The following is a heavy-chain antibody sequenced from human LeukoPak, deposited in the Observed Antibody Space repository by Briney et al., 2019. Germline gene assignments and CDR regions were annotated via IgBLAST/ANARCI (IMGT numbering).Heavy chain of an antibody. CDR1: GFTFSTYS. CDR2: ISTGSSYI. CDR3: ARVLSLDYYYGLDV. J-gene: IGHJ6*02. Sequence: PGGSLRLSCAASGFTFSTYSMNWVRQAPGKGLEWVSSISTGSSYIYYADSVNGRFTISRDNAKNSLYLQMNSLRAEDTAAYYCARVLSLDYYYGLDVWGQGTTVTVSS. V-gene: IGHV3-21*01.